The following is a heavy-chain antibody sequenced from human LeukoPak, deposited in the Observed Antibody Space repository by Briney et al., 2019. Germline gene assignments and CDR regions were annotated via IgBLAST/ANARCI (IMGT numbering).Heavy chain of an antibody. CDR2: IYYSGST. Sequence: SETLSLTCTVSGGSISSSSYYWGWIRQPPGKGLEWIGSIYYSGSTYYNPSLKSRVTISVDTSKNQFSLKLSSVTAADTAVYYCARETKDDTAFDIWGQGTMVTVSS. J-gene: IGHJ3*02. D-gene: IGHD1-14*01. CDR1: GGSISSSSYY. CDR3: ARETKDDTAFDI. V-gene: IGHV4-39*07.